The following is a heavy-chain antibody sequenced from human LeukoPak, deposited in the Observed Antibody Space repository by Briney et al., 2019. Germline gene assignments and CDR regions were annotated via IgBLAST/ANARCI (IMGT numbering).Heavy chain of an antibody. J-gene: IGHJ4*02. CDR1: GGSISSGGYY. CDR2: IYYSGST. Sequence: SETLSLTCTVSGGSISSGGYYWSWIRQHPGKGLEWIGYIYYSGSTYYNPSVKSRVTISVDTSKNQFSLKLSSVTAADTAVYYCARADYGDYGAPYYFDYWGQGTLVTVSS. D-gene: IGHD4-17*01. CDR3: ARADYGDYGAPYYFDY. V-gene: IGHV4-31*03.